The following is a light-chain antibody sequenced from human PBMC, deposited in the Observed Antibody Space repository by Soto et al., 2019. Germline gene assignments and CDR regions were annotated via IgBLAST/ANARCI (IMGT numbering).Light chain of an antibody. CDR2: GAS. CDR3: QQSYGTPIT. V-gene: IGKV1-39*01. J-gene: IGKJ5*01. CDR1: QSITSY. Sequence: DIQMTQSPSTLSASVGDRFTITCRSSQSITSYLGWCQQKSLKAPNLLSYGASSLQSEGQSRFSGSGSGTDFTLTITSLQPEDFATYYCQQSYGTPITFCQGTRQEI.